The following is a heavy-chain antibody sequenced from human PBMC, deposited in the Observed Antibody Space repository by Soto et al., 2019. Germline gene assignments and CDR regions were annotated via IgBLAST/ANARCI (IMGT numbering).Heavy chain of an antibody. CDR2: INPSGGST. CDR3: ARDLGSSGYIYWFDP. CDR1: GYTFTSYY. Sequence: GASVKVSCKASGYTFTSYYMLWVRQAPGQGLEWMGIINPSGGSTSYAQKFQGRVTMTRDTSTSTVYMELSSLRSEDTAVYYCARDLGSSGYIYWFDPWGQGTLVTVSS. D-gene: IGHD3-22*01. J-gene: IGHJ5*02. V-gene: IGHV1-46*03.